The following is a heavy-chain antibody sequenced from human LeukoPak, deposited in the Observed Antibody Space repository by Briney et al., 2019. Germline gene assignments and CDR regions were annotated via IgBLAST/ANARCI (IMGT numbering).Heavy chain of an antibody. J-gene: IGHJ3*02. V-gene: IGHV4-59*01. CDR3: ARSDTDAFDI. CDR1: GGSISSYY. Sequence: SETLSLTCTVSGGSISSYYWSRIRQPPGKGLEWIGYIYYSGSTNYNPSLKSRVTISVDTSKNQFSLKLSSVTAADTAVYYCARSDTDAFDIWGQGTMVTVSS. CDR2: IYYSGST.